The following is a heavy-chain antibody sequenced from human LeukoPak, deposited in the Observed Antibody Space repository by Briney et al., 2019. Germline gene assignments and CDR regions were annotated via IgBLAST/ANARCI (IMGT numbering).Heavy chain of an antibody. CDR2: INSDGSST. D-gene: IGHD3-10*01. V-gene: IGHV3-74*01. CDR1: GFTFSSYW. CDR3: AREYYGSGSLDY. Sequence: GGSLRLSCAASGFTFSSYWMHWVRQAPGKGLVWVSRINSDGSSTSYADSVKGRFTISRDNAKNTLYLQMNSLRAEDAAVYYCAREYYGSGSLDYWGQGTLVTVSS. J-gene: IGHJ4*02.